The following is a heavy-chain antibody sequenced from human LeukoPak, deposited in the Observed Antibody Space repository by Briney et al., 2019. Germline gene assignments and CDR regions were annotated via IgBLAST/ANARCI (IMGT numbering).Heavy chain of an antibody. CDR3: TKAGASARFPPDY. CDR2: TRSKAYGGTT. D-gene: IGHD3-10*01. CDR1: GFTFSDYA. V-gene: IGHV3-49*03. J-gene: IGHJ4*02. Sequence: GGSLRLSCTASGFTFSDYAMTWFRQAPGKGLEWVGFTRSKAYGGTTEYAASVKGRFTISRDDSKGIAYLQMNSLKTEDTAVYYCTKAGASARFPPDYWGQGTLVTVSS.